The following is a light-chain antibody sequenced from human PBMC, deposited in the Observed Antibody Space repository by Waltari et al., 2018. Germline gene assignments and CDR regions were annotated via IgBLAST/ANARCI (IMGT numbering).Light chain of an antibody. CDR3: QSYDYSTWI. J-gene: IGLJ3*02. CDR2: ADD. Sequence: NFVLTQPQSVSESPGKTVTISCTRSSGSFAGTYVQWYQLRPGSAPTTVIYADDQRPSGVPDRFSCSIDRSSNAASLTISGLKTEDEADYYCQSYDYSTWIFGGGTKLTVL. V-gene: IGLV6-57*03. CDR1: SGSFAGTY.